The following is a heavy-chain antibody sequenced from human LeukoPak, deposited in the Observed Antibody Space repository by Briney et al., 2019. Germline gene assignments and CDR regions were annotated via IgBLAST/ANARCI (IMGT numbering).Heavy chain of an antibody. V-gene: IGHV3-23*01. Sequence: GGSLRLSCAASGFTFSSYAMSWVRQAPGKGLEWVSAISGSGGSTYYADSVKGRFTISKDHSKNTLYLQMNSLRAEDTAVYYCARDRLHYGEYEKTFDYWGQGTLVSVSS. CDR2: ISGSGGST. J-gene: IGHJ4*02. D-gene: IGHD4-17*01. CDR3: ARDRLHYGEYEKTFDY. CDR1: GFTFSSYA.